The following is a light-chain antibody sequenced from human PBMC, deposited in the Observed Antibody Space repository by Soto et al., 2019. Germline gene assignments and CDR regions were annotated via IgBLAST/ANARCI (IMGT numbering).Light chain of an antibody. J-gene: IGKJ4*01. CDR3: QQRSNWPPLT. V-gene: IGKV3-11*01. CDR1: QSVSSF. Sequence: EIVLTQSPATLSLSPGDRATLSCRASQSVSSFLAWYQQKPGQAPRLLIYDSSNRAPGIPARFSGSGSGTDFTLTISGLEPEDFAVYYCQQRSNWPPLTFGGGTKVEVK. CDR2: DSS.